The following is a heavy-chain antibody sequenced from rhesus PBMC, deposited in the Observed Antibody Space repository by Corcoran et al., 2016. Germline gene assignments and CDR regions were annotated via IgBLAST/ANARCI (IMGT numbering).Heavy chain of an antibody. CDR1: GGSVRSSKW. CDR3: ASVWDEYLDY. Sequence: QVQLQESGPGLVKTSETLSLTCAVSGGSVRSSKWWSWIRRAPEKGLECIAYISGSGGTPHYNPSLQSLITISIDTSKNQFSLKLSSVTVADTAVYYCASVWDEYLDYWGQGVLVTVSS. D-gene: IGHD3-34*01. V-gene: IGHV4-65*01. J-gene: IGHJ4*01. CDR2: ISGSGGTP.